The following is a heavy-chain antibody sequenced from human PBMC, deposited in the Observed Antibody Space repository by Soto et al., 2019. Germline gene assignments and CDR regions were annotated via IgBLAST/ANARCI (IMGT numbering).Heavy chain of an antibody. D-gene: IGHD1-26*01. Sequence: SETLSLTCTVSGGSVSNYYWSWIRQPAEKGLEWIGRMYPSGNTNYNPSLNSRVDMSVDTSKNQVSLILSSVTAADTAVYYCAREKYTGSNSYFDYWGQGTLVTVSS. CDR1: GGSVSNYY. CDR2: MYPSGNT. CDR3: AREKYTGSNSYFDY. J-gene: IGHJ4*02. V-gene: IGHV4-4*07.